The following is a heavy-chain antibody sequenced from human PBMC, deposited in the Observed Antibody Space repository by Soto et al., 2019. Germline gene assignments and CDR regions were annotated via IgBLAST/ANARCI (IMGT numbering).Heavy chain of an antibody. J-gene: IGHJ4*02. D-gene: IGHD2-15*01. Sequence: PSETLSLTCTVSGGSISSYYWSWIRQPPGKGLEWIGYIYYSGSTNYNPSLKSRVTISRDNSENTLYLQMNSLRAEDTAVYYCARTCSGGTCSCDYWGQGTLVTVSS. V-gene: IGHV4-59*12. CDR2: IYYSGST. CDR1: GGSISSYY. CDR3: ARTCSGGTCSCDY.